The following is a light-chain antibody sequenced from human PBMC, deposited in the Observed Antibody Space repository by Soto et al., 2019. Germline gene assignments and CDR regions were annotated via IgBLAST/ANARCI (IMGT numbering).Light chain of an antibody. Sequence: EIVLTQSPATLSLSPGERATLSCRASQSVSSYLAWYQQRPGQAPRLLIYDASNRATGIPARFSGSGSGTDFTLTISSLEPKDFAVYYCQQRSNGRITFGQGKRLEIK. V-gene: IGKV3-11*01. CDR1: QSVSSY. CDR3: QQRSNGRIT. J-gene: IGKJ5*01. CDR2: DAS.